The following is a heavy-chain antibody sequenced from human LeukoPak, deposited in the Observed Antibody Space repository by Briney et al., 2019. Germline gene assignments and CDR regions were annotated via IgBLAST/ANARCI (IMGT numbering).Heavy chain of an antibody. CDR2: IYSGGST. CDR3: ARDSEYCSGGSCYYYYGMDV. V-gene: IGHV3-66*01. Sequence: GGSLRLSCAASGFTVSSNYMSWVRQAPGKGLEWVSVIYSGGSTYYADSVKGRFTISRDNSKNTLYLQMNSLRAEDTAVYYCARDSEYCSGGSCYYYYGMDVWGQGTTVTVSS. J-gene: IGHJ6*02. CDR1: GFTVSSNY. D-gene: IGHD2-15*01.